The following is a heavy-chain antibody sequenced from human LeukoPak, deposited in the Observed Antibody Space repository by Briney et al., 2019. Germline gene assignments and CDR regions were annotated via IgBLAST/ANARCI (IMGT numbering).Heavy chain of an antibody. Sequence: ASVKVSCKASGYTYISYGISWVRQAPGQGLEWMGWISAYNGNTKYAQKLQGRVTMTTDTSTSTAYMELRSLRSDDTAVYYCAKGRRVDADDHFDYWGQGTLVTVSS. D-gene: IGHD1-1*01. CDR2: ISAYNGNT. CDR3: AKGRRVDADDHFDY. V-gene: IGHV1-18*01. CDR1: GYTYISYG. J-gene: IGHJ4*02.